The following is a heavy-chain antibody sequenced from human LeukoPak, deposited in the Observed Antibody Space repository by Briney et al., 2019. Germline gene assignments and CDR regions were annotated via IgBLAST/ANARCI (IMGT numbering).Heavy chain of an antibody. CDR1: GYTFTGYY. V-gene: IGHV1-2*02. D-gene: IGHD3-3*01. CDR3: ARDYDFWSGFRYMDV. CDR2: INPNTGGT. Sequence: ASVKVSCKASGYTFTGYYMHWVRQAPGQGLEWMGWINPNTGGTNYAQKFQGRVTMTRDTSISTAYIELSRLRSDDTAVYYCARDYDFWSGFRYMDVWGKGTTVTVSS. J-gene: IGHJ6*03.